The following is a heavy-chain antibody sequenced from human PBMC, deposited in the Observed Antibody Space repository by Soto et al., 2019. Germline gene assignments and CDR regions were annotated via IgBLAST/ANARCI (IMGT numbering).Heavy chain of an antibody. CDR2: IKSKTDGGTT. V-gene: IGHV3-15*01. Sequence: GGSLRLSCAASGFTFSNAWMSWVRQAPGKGLEWVGRIKSKTDGGTTDYAAPVKGRFTISRDDSKNTLYLQMNSLKTEDTAVYYCTTPRSEAGKKAYYYYYYGMDVWGQGTTVTVSS. J-gene: IGHJ6*02. CDR1: GFTFSNAW. D-gene: IGHD6-19*01. CDR3: TTPRSEAGKKAYYYYYYGMDV.